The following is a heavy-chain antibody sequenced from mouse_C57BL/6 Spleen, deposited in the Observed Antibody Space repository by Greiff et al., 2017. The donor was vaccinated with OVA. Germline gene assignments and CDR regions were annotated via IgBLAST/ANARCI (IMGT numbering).Heavy chain of an antibody. CDR2: IYPGSGST. D-gene: IGHD1-1*01. Sequence: QVHVKQPGAELVKPGASVKMSCKASGYTFTSYWITWVKQRPGQGLEWIGDIYPGSGSTNYNEKFKSKATLTVDTSSSTAYMQLSSLTSEDSAVYYCARNYGSSYKWFAYWGQGTLVTVSA. CDR3: ARNYGSSYKWFAY. J-gene: IGHJ3*01. V-gene: IGHV1-55*01. CDR1: GYTFTSYW.